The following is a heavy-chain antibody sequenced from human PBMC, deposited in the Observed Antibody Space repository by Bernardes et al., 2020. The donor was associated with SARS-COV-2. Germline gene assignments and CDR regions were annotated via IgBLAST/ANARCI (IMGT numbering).Heavy chain of an antibody. CDR2: IQYDGSNQ. CDR1: GFTFRSYG. D-gene: IGHD1-1*01. J-gene: IGHJ4*02. CDR3: AKELNWNHFDY. V-gene: IGHV3-30*02. Sequence: GGSLRLSCAASGFTFRSYGMQWVRQAPGKGLEWVAFIQYDGSNQYYADSVKGRFAISRDNSKNTLYLQMNTLRTEDTAVYYCAKELNWNHFDYWGQGSLVTVSS.